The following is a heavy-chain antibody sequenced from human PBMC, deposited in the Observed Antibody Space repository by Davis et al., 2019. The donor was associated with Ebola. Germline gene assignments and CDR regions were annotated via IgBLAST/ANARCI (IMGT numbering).Heavy chain of an antibody. Sequence: PGGSLRLSCAASGFTFSGYWMHWVRQPPGKGLEWVSTVSGNGGSTYYADSVKGRFTISRDNSKNTLYLQMNSLRAEDTAVYYCARDGEYSSSWYDYWGQGTLVTVSS. V-gene: IGHV3-23*01. J-gene: IGHJ4*02. D-gene: IGHD6-13*01. CDR1: GFTFSGYW. CDR3: ARDGEYSSSWYDY. CDR2: VSGNGGST.